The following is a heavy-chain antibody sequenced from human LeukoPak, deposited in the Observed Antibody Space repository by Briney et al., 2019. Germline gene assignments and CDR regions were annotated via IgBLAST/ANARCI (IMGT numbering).Heavy chain of an antibody. CDR3: AKSVAIYFYYGLDV. CDR2: ISGSGGST. J-gene: IGHJ6*02. D-gene: IGHD3-3*01. V-gene: IGHV3-23*01. CDR1: GFTFSSYA. Sequence: PGGSLRLSCAASGFTFSSYAMSWVRQTPGKGLEWVSAISGSGGSTYYADSVKGRFTSGDNSKNTLFLQMNSLRVEDTAPYYCAKSVAIYFYYGLDVWGQGTTVTVSS.